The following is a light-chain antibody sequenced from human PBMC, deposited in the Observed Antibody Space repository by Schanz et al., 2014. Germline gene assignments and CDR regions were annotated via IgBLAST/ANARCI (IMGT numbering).Light chain of an antibody. Sequence: QSVLTQPPSVSGAPGQRVTISCTGSSSNIRTNYNVHWYQQLPGAAPKLLIYGNTNRPSGVPDRFSASRSGPSASLAITGLQAEDEADYYCQSYDSSLGGSVFGGGTKLTVL. V-gene: IGLV1-40*01. J-gene: IGLJ3*02. CDR2: GNT. CDR3: QSYDSSLGGSV. CDR1: SSNIRTNYN.